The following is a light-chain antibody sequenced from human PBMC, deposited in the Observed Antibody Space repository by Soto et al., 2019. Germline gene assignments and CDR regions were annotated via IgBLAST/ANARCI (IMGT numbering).Light chain of an antibody. Sequence: DIQMTQSPSSLSASVGDRVTITCQASHDIFTYLNWFQQRPGKVPKLLIHGASKLETGVPARFSGSGSGTHFYLNIPGLQPEAVATYYCLQFDRFPRVFGPGTTVDL. CDR3: LQFDRFPRV. J-gene: IGKJ3*01. CDR1: HDIFTY. CDR2: GAS. V-gene: IGKV1-33*01.